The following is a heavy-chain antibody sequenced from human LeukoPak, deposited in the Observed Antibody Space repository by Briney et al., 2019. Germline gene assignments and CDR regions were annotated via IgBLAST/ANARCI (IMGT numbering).Heavy chain of an antibody. Sequence: KVSYKGSGYSFTSYWISWVRQMPGKGLEWMGRIDPSDSYTNYSPSFQGHVTISADKSISTAYLQWSSLKASDTAMYYCARQYYYGSGTARGGMDVWGQGTTVTVSS. CDR2: IDPSDSYT. V-gene: IGHV5-10-1*01. J-gene: IGHJ6*02. CDR3: ARQYYYGSGTARGGMDV. D-gene: IGHD3-10*01. CDR1: GYSFTSYW.